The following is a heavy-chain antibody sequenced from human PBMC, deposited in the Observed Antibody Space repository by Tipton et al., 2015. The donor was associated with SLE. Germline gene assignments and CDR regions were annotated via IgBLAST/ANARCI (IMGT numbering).Heavy chain of an antibody. CDR1: GFTFSSYE. CDR3: AKVDYDYVWGSYPPGY. D-gene: IGHD3-16*02. J-gene: IGHJ4*02. CDR2: ISTSGTTT. Sequence: SLRLSCAASGFTFSSYEMNWVRQAPGKGLEWISYISTSGTTTHHADSVGGRFTISRDNSKNTLYLQMNSLRAEDTAVYYCAKVDYDYVWGSYPPGYWGQGTLVTVSS. V-gene: IGHV3-48*03.